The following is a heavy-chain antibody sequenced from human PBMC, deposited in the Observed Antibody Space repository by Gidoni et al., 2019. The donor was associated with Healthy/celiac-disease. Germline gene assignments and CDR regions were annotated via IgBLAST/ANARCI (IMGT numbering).Heavy chain of an antibody. CDR1: GYTFTSYD. D-gene: IGHD6-13*01. CDR2: MNPNSGNT. CDR3: ATGYSSSWYGGHWFDP. V-gene: IGHV1-8*01. Sequence: QVQLVQSGAEVKKPGASVTVSCKASGYTFTSYDINWVRQATGQGLEWMGWMNPNSGNTGYAQKFQGRVTMTRNTSISTAYMALSSLRSEDTAVYYCATGYSSSWYGGHWFDPWGQGTLVTVSS. J-gene: IGHJ5*02.